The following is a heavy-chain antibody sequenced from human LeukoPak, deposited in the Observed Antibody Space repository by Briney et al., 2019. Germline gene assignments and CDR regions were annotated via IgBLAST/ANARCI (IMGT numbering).Heavy chain of an antibody. D-gene: IGHD6-19*01. CDR3: ARDLGYSSGPNY. V-gene: IGHV3-48*03. CDR2: ISTIGSTI. Sequence: GGSLRLSCAASGFTFSSYEMNWVRQAPGKGLEGVSYISTIGSTISYADSVKGRFTISRDNGKNSLYLQMNSLSDEDTAVYYCARDLGYSSGPNYWGQGTRVTVSS. CDR1: GFTFSSYE. J-gene: IGHJ4*02.